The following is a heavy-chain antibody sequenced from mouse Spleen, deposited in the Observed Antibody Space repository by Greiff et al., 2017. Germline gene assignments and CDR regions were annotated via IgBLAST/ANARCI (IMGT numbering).Heavy chain of an antibody. V-gene: IGHV1-22*01. J-gene: IGHJ4*01. CDR2: INPNNGGT. CDR1: GYTFTDYN. CDR3: ARRERDAMDY. Sequence: VQLQQPGAELVKPGASVKLSCKASGYTFTDYNMHWVKQSHGKSLEWIGYINPNNGGTSYNQKFKGKATLTVNKSSSTAYMELRSLTSDDSAVYYCARRERDAMDYWGQGTSVTVSS.